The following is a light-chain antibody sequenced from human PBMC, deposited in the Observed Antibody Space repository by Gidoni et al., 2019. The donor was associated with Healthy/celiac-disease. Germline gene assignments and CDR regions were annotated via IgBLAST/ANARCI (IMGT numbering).Light chain of an antibody. CDR3: SSYTSSSTLV. J-gene: IGLJ2*01. CDR2: EVS. V-gene: IGLV2-14*01. CDR1: SSDVGGYNY. Sequence: LTQPASVSWSPGQSITISCTGTSSDVGGYNYVSWYQQHPGKAPKLMIYEVSNRPSGVSNRFSGSKSGNTASLTISGLQAEDEADYYCSSYTSSSTLVFGGGTKLTVL.